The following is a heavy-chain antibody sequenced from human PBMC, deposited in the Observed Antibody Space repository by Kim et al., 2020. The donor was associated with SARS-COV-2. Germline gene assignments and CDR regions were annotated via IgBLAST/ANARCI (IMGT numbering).Heavy chain of an antibody. CDR3: ARGGVGRGAPRAPNWFDP. J-gene: IGHJ5*02. CDR2: IYHSGST. D-gene: IGHD2-8*01. Sequence: SETLSLTCAVSGGSISSGGYSWSWIRQPPGKGLEWIGYIYHSGSTYYNPSLKSRVTISVDRSKNQFSLKLSSVTAADTAVYYCARGGVGRGAPRAPNWFDPWGQGTLVTVSS. CDR1: GGSISSGGYS. V-gene: IGHV4-30-2*01.